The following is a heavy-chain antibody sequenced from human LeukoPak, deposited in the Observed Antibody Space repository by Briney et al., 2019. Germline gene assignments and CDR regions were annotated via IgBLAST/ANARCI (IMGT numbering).Heavy chain of an antibody. D-gene: IGHD2-8*02. CDR3: AKDPYPGVYCTGGVCYSYFDY. Sequence: PGGSLRLSCAASGFTFDDYAMHWVRQAPGKGLEWVSGISWNSGSIGYADSVKGRFTISRDNAKNSLYLQMNSLRAEDTALYYCAKDPYPGVYCTGGVCYSYFDYWGQGTLVTVSS. CDR1: GFTFDDYA. CDR2: ISWNSGSI. V-gene: IGHV3-9*01. J-gene: IGHJ4*02.